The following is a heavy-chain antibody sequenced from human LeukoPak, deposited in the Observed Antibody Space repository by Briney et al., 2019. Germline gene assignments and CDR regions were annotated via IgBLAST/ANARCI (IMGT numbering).Heavy chain of an antibody. CDR2: IYHSGST. D-gene: IGHD4-23*01. J-gene: IGHJ4*02. CDR1: GGSVSSGAYS. CDR3: ARDLLNAGNHLDY. V-gene: IGHV4-30-2*01. Sequence: PSQTLSLTCAVSGGSVSSGAYSWSWIRQPPGKGLEWIGYIYHSGSTYYNPSLRSRVTISVDRSKNQFSLKLNSVTAADTAVYYCARDLLNAGNHLDYCGQGTLVTVSS.